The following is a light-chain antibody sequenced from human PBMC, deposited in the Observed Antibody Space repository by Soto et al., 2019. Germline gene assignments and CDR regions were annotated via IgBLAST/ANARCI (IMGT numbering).Light chain of an antibody. CDR3: TSFTSGSTPYV. V-gene: IGLV2-14*03. J-gene: IGLJ1*01. Sequence: QSALTQPASVSEPRGQSITNSCAGTSSDVGGYNYVSWYQQLPGKAPQLVIYDVTHRPSGVSDRFSGSRSGNTASLTISGLQAEDEADYYCTSFTSGSTPYVLGTGTNLTVL. CDR1: SSDVGGYNY. CDR2: DVT.